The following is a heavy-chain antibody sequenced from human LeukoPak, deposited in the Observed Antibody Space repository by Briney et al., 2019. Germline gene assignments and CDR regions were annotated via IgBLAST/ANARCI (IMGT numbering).Heavy chain of an antibody. Sequence: SETLSLTCTVSGGSIRSYYWSWIRQPPGKGLEWIAYIYDSGTTKYNPSLESRVTISMDTPNNQFSLMLSSVTAADTAVYYFARGGGTFDHWGQGTVVTVS. J-gene: IGHJ4*02. CDR1: GGSIRSYY. CDR2: IYDSGTT. V-gene: IGHV4-59*01. CDR3: ARGGGTFDH. D-gene: IGHD5-12*01.